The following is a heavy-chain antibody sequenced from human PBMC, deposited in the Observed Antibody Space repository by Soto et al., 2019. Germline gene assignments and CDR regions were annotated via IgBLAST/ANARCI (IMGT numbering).Heavy chain of an antibody. CDR1: GFTVSSNY. D-gene: IGHD2-2*01. J-gene: IGHJ6*03. Sequence: GGSLRLSCAASGFTVSSNYMSWVRQAPGKGLEWVSVIYSGGSTYYADSVKGRFTISRDNSKNTLYLQMNSLRAEDTAVYYCARDVAGSTTSYYYYYMDVWGKGTTVTVSS. V-gene: IGHV3-53*01. CDR3: ARDVAGSTTSYYYYYMDV. CDR2: IYSGGST.